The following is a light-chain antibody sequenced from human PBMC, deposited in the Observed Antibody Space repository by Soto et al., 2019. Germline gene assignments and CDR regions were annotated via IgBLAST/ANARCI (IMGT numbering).Light chain of an antibody. CDR3: QKSYSTPLT. Sequence: DIQMTQSPSSLSASVGDRVTITCRASQSISSYLNWYQQKPGKAPKLLIYAASSLQSGVPSRFSGSGSGTDFTLTISSLQPEDFATYYCQKSYSTPLTFGGGPKVDIK. CDR2: AAS. V-gene: IGKV1-39*01. CDR1: QSISSY. J-gene: IGKJ4*01.